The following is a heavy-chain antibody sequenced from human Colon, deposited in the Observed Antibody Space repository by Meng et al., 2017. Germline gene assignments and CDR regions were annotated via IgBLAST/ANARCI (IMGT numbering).Heavy chain of an antibody. V-gene: IGHV1-2*05. D-gene: IGHD6-13*01. J-gene: IGHJ5*02. CDR3: TRLIGAPGDPDP. CDR2: ISPKSGGT. Sequence: ASVKVSCKASGYTFTAYYIHWVRQAPGQGREWMGRISPKSGGTNYAQKFQGRVTMTTDTSTNTAYMELTSLRSDDTGIYYCTRLIGAPGDPDPWGQGTRVTVSS. CDR1: GYTFTAYY.